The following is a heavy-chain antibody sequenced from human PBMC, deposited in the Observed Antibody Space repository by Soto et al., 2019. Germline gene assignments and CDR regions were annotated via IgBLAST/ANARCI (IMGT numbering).Heavy chain of an antibody. CDR3: ARHQGSFYGPTNWFDP. Sequence: QLQLQESGPGLVKPSETLSLTCTVSGGSITSNYHYWGWIRQPPGKGLEWIGSIYYSGITYYNPSLKSRVTISVDTSNNHFSLRLTSVTAPDTAVYYCARHQGSFYGPTNWFDPWGQGTQVTVSS. CDR1: GGSITSNYHY. CDR2: IYYSGIT. J-gene: IGHJ5*02. D-gene: IGHD3-10*01. V-gene: IGHV4-39*01.